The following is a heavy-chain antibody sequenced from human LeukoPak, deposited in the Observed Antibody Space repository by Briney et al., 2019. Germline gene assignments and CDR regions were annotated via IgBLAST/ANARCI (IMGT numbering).Heavy chain of an antibody. CDR1: GGTFSGFA. Sequence: GASVKVSCKASGGTFSGFAISWVRQATGQGLEWMGGISPISGTTNYALRFQGRVTITADESTTTAYMELSSLRSEDTAVYYCARVNSALFLPGAGIDYWGQGTLVTVSS. V-gene: IGHV1-69*13. J-gene: IGHJ4*02. D-gene: IGHD3-9*01. CDR2: ISPISGTT. CDR3: ARVNSALFLPGAGIDY.